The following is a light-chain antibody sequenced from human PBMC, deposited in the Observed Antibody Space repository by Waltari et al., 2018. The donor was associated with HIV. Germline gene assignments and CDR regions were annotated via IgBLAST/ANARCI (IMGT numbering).Light chain of an antibody. CDR3: QVWDTSSDPVDYV. CDR2: DDS. J-gene: IGLJ1*01. Sequence: SFVLTQPPSVSVAPGQTATISCGESNIGSRSVHWYQLKPGQAPVLVVYDDSDRPSGIPERFSGSNSGSSASLTISRVEAGDEADYFCQVWDTSSDPVDYVFGPGTKVTVL. CDR1: NIGSRS. V-gene: IGLV3-21*02.